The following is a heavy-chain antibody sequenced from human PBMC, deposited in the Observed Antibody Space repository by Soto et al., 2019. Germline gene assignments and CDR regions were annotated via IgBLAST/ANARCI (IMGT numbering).Heavy chain of an antibody. CDR2: INPSGGST. V-gene: IGHV1-46*03. D-gene: IGHD5-18*01. CDR1: GYTFTSYY. CDR3: ARDQVMDTAMVTFGYYYGMDV. J-gene: IGHJ6*02. Sequence: GASVKVSCKASGYTFTSYYMHWVRQAPGQGLEWMGIINPSGGSTSYAQKFQGRVTMTRDTSTSTVYMEPSSLRSEDTAVYYCARDQVMDTAMVTFGYYYGMDVWGQGTTVTVSS.